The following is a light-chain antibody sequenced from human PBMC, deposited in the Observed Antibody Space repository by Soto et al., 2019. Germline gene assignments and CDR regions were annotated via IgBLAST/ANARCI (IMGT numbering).Light chain of an antibody. CDR2: KAS. Sequence: DIPITQSPSTLSGSVGDRVTITCRASQTISSCLAWYQQKPGKAPKLLIYKASTLKSGVPSRFSGSGSGTEFTLTISSLQPDDFATYYCQHYNSYSEAFGQGTIVDIK. CDR1: QTISSC. J-gene: IGKJ1*01. V-gene: IGKV1-5*03. CDR3: QHYNSYSEA.